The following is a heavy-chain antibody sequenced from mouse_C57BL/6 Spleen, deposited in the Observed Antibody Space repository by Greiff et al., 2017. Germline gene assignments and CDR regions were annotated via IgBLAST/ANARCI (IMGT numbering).Heavy chain of an antibody. CDR3: TRSDLDSSGRDYALGY. J-gene: IGHJ4*01. D-gene: IGHD1-1*01. CDR1: GYTFTDYE. V-gene: IGHV1-15*01. Sequence: QVQLQQSGAELVRPGASVTLSCKASGYTFTDYEMHWVKQTPVHGLEWIGAIDPETGGTAYNQKFKGKAILTADKSSSTAYMELRSLTSEDSAFYYCTRSDLDSSGRDYALGYWGHGTSVTVSS. CDR2: IDPETGGT.